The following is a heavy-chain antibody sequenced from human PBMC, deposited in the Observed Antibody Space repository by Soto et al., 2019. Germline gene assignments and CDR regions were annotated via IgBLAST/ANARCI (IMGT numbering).Heavy chain of an antibody. CDR3: TTVRYSSGWYRWYFDL. Sequence: RGSLRLSCAASGFTFTTAWINWVRQAQGKGLEWVGRIKSKTDGGTTDYTAPVKGRFTISRDDSKNTLYLQMNSLKIEDTAVYYCTTVRYSSGWYRWYFDLWGRGTLVTVSS. D-gene: IGHD6-19*01. J-gene: IGHJ2*01. CDR2: IKSKTDGGTT. V-gene: IGHV3-15*07. CDR1: GFTFTTAW.